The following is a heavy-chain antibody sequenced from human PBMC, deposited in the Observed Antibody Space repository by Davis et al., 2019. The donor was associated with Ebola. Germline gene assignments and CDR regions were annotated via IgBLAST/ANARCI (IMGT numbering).Heavy chain of an antibody. CDR3: ARGWRVTIFGVPRANDAFDI. CDR1: GGSISSGGYS. V-gene: IGHV4-30-2*01. J-gene: IGHJ3*02. Sequence: LSCAVSGGSISSGGYSWSWIRQPPGKGLEWIGYIYHSGSTYYNPSLKSRVTISVDRSKNQFSLELSSVTAAETAVDYCARGWRVTIFGVPRANDAFDIWGQGTMVTVSS. D-gene: IGHD3-3*01. CDR2: IYHSGST.